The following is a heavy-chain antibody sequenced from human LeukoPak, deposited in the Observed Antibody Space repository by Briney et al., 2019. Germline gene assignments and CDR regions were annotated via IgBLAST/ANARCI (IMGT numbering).Heavy chain of an antibody. J-gene: IGHJ4*02. CDR2: IKQDGSEK. CDR1: GFTFSRYW. Sequence: GGSLRLSCAASGFTFSRYWMSWVRQAPGKGVEWVAHIKQDGSEKYYVDSVKGRFTISRDNAKNSLYLQMNSLRAEDTAVYYCARETRVRWTDYWGQGILVTVSS. D-gene: IGHD5-24*01. CDR3: ARETRVRWTDY. V-gene: IGHV3-7*01.